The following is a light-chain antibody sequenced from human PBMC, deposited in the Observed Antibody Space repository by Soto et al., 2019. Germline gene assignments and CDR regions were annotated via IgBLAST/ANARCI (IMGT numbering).Light chain of an antibody. Sequence: QSALTQPPSASGSPGQSVIISCTGTSNDVGCYNYVSWYQQHPGKAPKLMIYEVSKRPSGVPDSFSGSKSGNTASLTVSGLQAEDEADYYCSSYAGSNNLVFGTGTKVTVL. CDR1: SNDVGCYNY. CDR2: EVS. J-gene: IGLJ1*01. V-gene: IGLV2-8*01. CDR3: SSYAGSNNLV.